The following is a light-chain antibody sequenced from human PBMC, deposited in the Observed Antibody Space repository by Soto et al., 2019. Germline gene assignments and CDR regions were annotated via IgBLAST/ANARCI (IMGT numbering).Light chain of an antibody. CDR2: KAS. V-gene: IGKV1-5*03. CDR3: QHYNSYSEA. CDR1: QTISSW. Sequence: DIQMTQSPSTLSGSVGDRVTITCRASQTISSWLAWYQQKPGNALKLLIYKASTIRSVVPSRFSGSRSGTEFTLTISRLQPDDFATYYCQHYNSYSEAFGQGTNVDIK. J-gene: IGKJ1*01.